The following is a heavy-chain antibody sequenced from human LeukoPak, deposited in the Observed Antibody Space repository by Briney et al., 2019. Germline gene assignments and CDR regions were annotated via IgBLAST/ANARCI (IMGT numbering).Heavy chain of an antibody. Sequence: GGTLRLSCAASGFTFSTFAMIWVRQPPGKGLEWVSSIFPSGGEIHYADSVRGRFTISRDNSKSTLSLQMNSLRAEDTAIYYCATYRQVLLPFESWGQGTLVTVTS. D-gene: IGHD2-8*02. V-gene: IGHV3-23*01. CDR2: IFPSGGEI. CDR1: GFTFSTFA. CDR3: ATYRQVLLPFES. J-gene: IGHJ4*02.